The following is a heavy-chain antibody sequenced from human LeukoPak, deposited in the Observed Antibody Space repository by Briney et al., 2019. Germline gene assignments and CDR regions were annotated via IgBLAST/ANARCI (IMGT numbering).Heavy chain of an antibody. CDR2: ISKDGRTT. CDR1: GFTFGGSW. D-gene: IGHD6-19*01. Sequence: GGSLRLSCAASGFTFGGSWMLWVRQAPGKGLMCVARISKDGRTTTYVDSVKGRFTVSRDNAKNTLYLQMDSLRAEDTALYLCAGGDRNGWYFYYWGQGTLVTVSS. CDR3: AGGDRNGWYFYY. J-gene: IGHJ4*02. V-gene: IGHV3-74*03.